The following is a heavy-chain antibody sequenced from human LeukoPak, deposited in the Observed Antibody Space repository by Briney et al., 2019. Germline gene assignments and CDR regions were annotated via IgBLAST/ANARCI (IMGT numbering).Heavy chain of an antibody. CDR3: ARGGAGSYVDY. J-gene: IGHJ4*02. CDR2: IYYSGST. CDR1: GGSISSYY. D-gene: IGHD4/OR15-4a*01. V-gene: IGHV4-59*01. Sequence: SETLSLTCTVSGGSISSYYWSWVRQPREKGLEWIGYIYYSGSTNYNPSLKSRVTISVDTSKNQFSLKLSSVTAADTAVYYCARGGAGSYVDYWGQGTLVTVSS.